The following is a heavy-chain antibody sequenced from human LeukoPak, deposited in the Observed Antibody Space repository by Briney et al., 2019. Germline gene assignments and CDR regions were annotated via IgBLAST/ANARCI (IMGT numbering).Heavy chain of an antibody. CDR2: ISGSGGRT. V-gene: IGHV3-23*01. J-gene: IGHJ4*02. Sequence: PGGSLRLSCVASGFSFSVYAMSWVRQAPGKGLEWVSGISGSGGRTYSADSVKGRFTISRDNSRKTLYLQMNSLRAEDTAVYYCARGGGNFDRSGCYEYYFDYWGQGTLVTVSS. CDR3: ARGGGNFDRSGCYEYYFDY. D-gene: IGHD3-22*01. CDR1: GFSFSVYA.